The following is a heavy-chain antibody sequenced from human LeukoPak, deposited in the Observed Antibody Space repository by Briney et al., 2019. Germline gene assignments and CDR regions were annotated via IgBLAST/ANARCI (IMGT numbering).Heavy chain of an antibody. D-gene: IGHD2-15*01. Sequence: GSLRLSCAASGFTFSDYYMSWIRQPPGKGLEWIGSINYSGSTPYNPSLKSRVTIPVDTPKNQFSLKLSSVTAADTAVYYCARHVGYCSGITCLQGVFDFWGQGTMVTVSS. J-gene: IGHJ3*01. CDR3: ARHVGYCSGITCLQGVFDF. CDR1: GFTFSDYY. CDR2: INYSGST. V-gene: IGHV4-39*01.